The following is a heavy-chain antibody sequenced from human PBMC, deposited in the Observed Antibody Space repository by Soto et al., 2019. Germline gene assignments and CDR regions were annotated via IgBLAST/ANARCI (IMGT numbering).Heavy chain of an antibody. Sequence: GASVKVSCKASGYTFTGYYMHWVRQAPGQGLEWMGWISAYSGDTKYAQRFQDRLTVTTDPSTTTAYMELRSLRSDDTAVYYCARDGRAFSIFGETMDVWGQGTTVTVSS. CDR1: GYTFTGYY. V-gene: IGHV1-18*04. CDR3: ARDGRAFSIFGETMDV. D-gene: IGHD3-3*01. J-gene: IGHJ6*02. CDR2: ISAYSGDT.